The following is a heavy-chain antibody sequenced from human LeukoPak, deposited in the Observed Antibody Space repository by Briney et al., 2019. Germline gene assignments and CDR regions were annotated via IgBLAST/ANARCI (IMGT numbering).Heavy chain of an antibody. CDR2: INLNIDDS. CDR1: GYIFSGYH. D-gene: IGHD2-2*01. V-gene: IGHV1-2*06. CDR3: ARGDYGSSIRGSGAGAWFDP. J-gene: IGHJ5*02. Sequence: SVKVSCNAAGYIFSGYHMHWVRHAPGQWLEWMGRINLNIDDSNYAQKFQDRVTMTRDTSLSTGYMELSRLRSDDTAVYFCARGDYGSSIRGSGAGAWFDPWGQGTLVTVSS.